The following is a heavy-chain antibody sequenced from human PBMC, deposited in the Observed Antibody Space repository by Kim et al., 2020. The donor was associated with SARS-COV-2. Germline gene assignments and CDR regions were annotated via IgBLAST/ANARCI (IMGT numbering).Heavy chain of an antibody. CDR1: GGSFSGYY. CDR2: IIHSGRT. V-gene: IGHV4-34*12. D-gene: IGHD3-10*01. J-gene: IGHJ4*02. Sequence: SETLSLTCAVSGGSFSGYYWSWIRQPPGKGLEWIGEIIHSGRTNYNPSLMSRVTISVDTSKNQFSLKLSSVTAADTAVYYCARTGAPPDDYWGQGTLVTVSS. CDR3: ARTGAPPDDY.